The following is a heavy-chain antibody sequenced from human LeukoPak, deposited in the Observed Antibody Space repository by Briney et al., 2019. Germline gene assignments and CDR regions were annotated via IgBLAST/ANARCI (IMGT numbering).Heavy chain of an antibody. V-gene: IGHV3-23*01. CDR3: ARLPRRDGYNSH. CDR1: GFSFSDAV. J-gene: IGHJ4*02. Sequence: GGSLRLSCAGSGFSFSDAVMSWVRQAPGKGLDWVSAIRISDGKSFYADSVKGRFTISRDNAKNSLYLQMNSLRAEDTAVYYCARLPRRDGYNSHWGQGTLVTVSS. D-gene: IGHD5-24*01. CDR2: IRISDGKS.